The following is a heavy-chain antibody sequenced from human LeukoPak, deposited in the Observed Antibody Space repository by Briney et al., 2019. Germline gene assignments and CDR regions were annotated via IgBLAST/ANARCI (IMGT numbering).Heavy chain of an antibody. J-gene: IGHJ5*02. D-gene: IGHD1-1*01. Sequence: SGGSLRLSCAASGFTFSRHSMNWIRQPPGKGLEWIGEINHSGSTNYNPSLKSRVTISVDTSKNQFSLKLSSVTAADTAVYYCARLYNWNWFDPWGQGTLVTVSS. CDR3: ARLYNWNWFDP. CDR1: GFTFSRHS. V-gene: IGHV4-34*01. CDR2: INHSGST.